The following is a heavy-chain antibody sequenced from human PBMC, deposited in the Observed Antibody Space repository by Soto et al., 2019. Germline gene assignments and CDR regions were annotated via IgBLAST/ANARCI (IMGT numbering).Heavy chain of an antibody. J-gene: IGHJ6*02. CDR2: IWYDGSKK. V-gene: IGHV3-33*01. Sequence: QVQVVESGGGVVQPGRSLRLSCAASGFTFSSFGMHWVRQAPGKGLEWVSLIWYDGSKKSYGDSVKGRFTISRDNSRNTVYVQMNSLRADDTAVYYCARDASYYSLWSGYYPSRNGMDVWCQGTTVTGSS. CDR3: ARDASYYSLWSGYYPSRNGMDV. CDR1: GFTFSSFG. D-gene: IGHD3-3*01.